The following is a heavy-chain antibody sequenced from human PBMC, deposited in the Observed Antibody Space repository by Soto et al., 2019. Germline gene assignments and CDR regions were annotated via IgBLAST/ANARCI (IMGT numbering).Heavy chain of an antibody. D-gene: IGHD4-17*01. J-gene: IGHJ4*02. Sequence: EVQLVESGGGLVQPGGSLRLSCAASGLTFSDRYTDWVRQAPGKGLEWVGRIRKKTNSYTTEYAASVKGRFIISRDDSTNSLYLQMSSLKTEDTAVYYCTTVTTVDYYFDYWGQGTLVTVSS. V-gene: IGHV3-72*01. CDR1: GLTFSDRY. CDR2: IRKKTNSYTT. CDR3: TTVTTVDYYFDY.